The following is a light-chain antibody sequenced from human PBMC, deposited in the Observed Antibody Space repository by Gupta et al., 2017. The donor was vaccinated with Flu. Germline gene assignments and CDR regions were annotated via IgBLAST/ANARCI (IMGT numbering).Light chain of an antibody. CDR1: TAAVTSGHY. CDR2: DTS. V-gene: IGLV7-46*01. CDR3: LLDDSCALYV. Sequence: QAVLPPAPSLTVSPGGTVTLTCGASTAAVTSGHYPYWCQQKPGQAPRTLSYDTSNKHAWTPARFSGSLLGGKAALTLSGAQTEDEAKYYCLLDDSCALYVFGTGTKVTVL. J-gene: IGLJ1*01.